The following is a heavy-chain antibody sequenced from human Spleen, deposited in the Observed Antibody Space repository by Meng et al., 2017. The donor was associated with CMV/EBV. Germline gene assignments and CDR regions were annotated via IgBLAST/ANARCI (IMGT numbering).Heavy chain of an antibody. CDR1: GGSISSSDYY. CDR3: ARDPPSAALDY. Sequence: SETLSLTCTVSGGSISSSDYYWDWIRQPPGKGLEWIGTIYYSGSTYYNPSLKSRVTISVDTSKNQSSLNLSSLTAADTAIYYCARDPPSAALDYWGQGTLVTVSS. CDR2: IYYSGST. V-gene: IGHV4-39*02. D-gene: IGHD6-13*01. J-gene: IGHJ4*02.